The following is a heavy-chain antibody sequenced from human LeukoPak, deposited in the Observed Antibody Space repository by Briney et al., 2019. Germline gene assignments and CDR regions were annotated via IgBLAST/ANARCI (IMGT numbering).Heavy chain of an antibody. CDR2: IYSGGST. Sequence: GGSLRLSCAASGFTVSSNYMSWVRQAPGMGLEWVSVIYSGGSTYYADSAKGRYTISRDNSKNTLYLQINSLRAADMAVYYCARAQGHYYDSSAYVYYFDYWGQGTLVTVSS. D-gene: IGHD3-22*01. CDR1: GFTVSSNY. V-gene: IGHV3-53*01. CDR3: ARAQGHYYDSSAYVYYFDY. J-gene: IGHJ4*02.